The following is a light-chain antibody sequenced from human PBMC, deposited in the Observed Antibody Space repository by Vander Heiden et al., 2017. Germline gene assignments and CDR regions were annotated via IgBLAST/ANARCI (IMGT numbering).Light chain of an antibody. J-gene: IGKJ1*01. CDR1: QSVSSY. V-gene: IGKV3-11*01. Sequence: EIVLTQSPATLSLSPGERATLSCRASQSVSSYLAWYQQKPGQAPRLLIYDASNRATGIPARFTGTRSGTDFTLTISSLEPEDFTVYYCQGRTNWARRFGPETKEEI. CDR3: QGRTNWARR. CDR2: DAS.